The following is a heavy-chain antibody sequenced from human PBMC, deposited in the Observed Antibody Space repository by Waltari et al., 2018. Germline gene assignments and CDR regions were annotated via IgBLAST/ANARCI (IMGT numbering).Heavy chain of an antibody. CDR3: ARDRDKGGSGWYVFDY. D-gene: IGHD6-19*01. V-gene: IGHV4-4*07. Sequence: QVQLQESGPGLVKPSETLSLPCTVSGGSISSYYWSWIRQPAGKELEGIVRIYASWRTNYNPTRESRVTRSVDTSTNQFSLKLSSVTAADTAVYYCARDRDKGGSGWYVFDYWGQGTLVTVSS. CDR2: IYASWRT. J-gene: IGHJ4*02. CDR1: GGSISSYY.